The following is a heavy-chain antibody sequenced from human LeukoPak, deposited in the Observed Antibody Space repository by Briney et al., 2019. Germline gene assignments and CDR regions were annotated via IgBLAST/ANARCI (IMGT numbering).Heavy chain of an antibody. J-gene: IGHJ5*02. V-gene: IGHV4-34*01. CDR1: GGSFSGYY. CDR2: INHSGSA. CDR3: ARGTRITMIVVVISNWFDP. Sequence: SETLSLTCAVYGGSFSGYYWSWIRQPPGKGLEWIGEINHSGSANYNPSLKSRVTISVDTSKNQFSLKLSSVTAADTAVYYCARGTRITMIVVVISNWFDPWGQGTLVTVSS. D-gene: IGHD3-22*01.